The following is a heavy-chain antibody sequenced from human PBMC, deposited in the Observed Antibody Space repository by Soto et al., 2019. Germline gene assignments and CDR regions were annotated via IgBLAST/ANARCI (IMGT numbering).Heavy chain of an antibody. J-gene: IGHJ4*02. V-gene: IGHV4-59*12. CDR3: ARGSYGSGSPMHS. D-gene: IGHD3-10*01. Sequence: PSETLSLTCTVSGGSISSYYWSWIRQPPGKGLEWIGYIYYSGNTNYNPSLKSRVTISIDTSKNQFSLKLSSVTAADTAVYYCARGSYGSGSPMHSWGQGTLVTVSS. CDR1: GGSISSYY. CDR2: IYYSGNT.